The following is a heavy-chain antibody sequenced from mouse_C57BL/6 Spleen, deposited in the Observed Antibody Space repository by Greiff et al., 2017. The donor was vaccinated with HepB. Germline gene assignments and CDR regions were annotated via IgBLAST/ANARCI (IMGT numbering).Heavy chain of an antibody. CDR1: GYSITSGYY. CDR3: ARDRVYDGYLYAMDY. D-gene: IGHD2-3*01. V-gene: IGHV3-6*01. Sequence: EVKLMESGPGLVKPSQSLSLTCSVTGYSITSGYYWNWIRQFPGNKLEWMGYISYDGSNNYNPSLKNRISITRDTSKNQFFLKLNSVTTEDTATYYCARDRVYDGYLYAMDYWGQGTSVTVSS. CDR2: ISYDGSN. J-gene: IGHJ4*01.